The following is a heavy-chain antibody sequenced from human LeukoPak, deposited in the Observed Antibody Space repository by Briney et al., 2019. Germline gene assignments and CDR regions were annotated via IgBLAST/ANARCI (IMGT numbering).Heavy chain of an antibody. CDR1: GGSFSGYY. CDR2: INHSRST. CDR3: ASSLDYDFWSGYFSPHPPKNFDY. Sequence: SETLSLTCAVYGGSFSGYYWSWIRQPPGKGLEWIGEINHSRSTNYNPSLKSRVTISVDTSKNQFSLKLSSVTAADTAVYYCASSLDYDFWSGYFSPHPPKNFDYWGQGTLVTVSS. V-gene: IGHV4-34*01. J-gene: IGHJ4*02. D-gene: IGHD3-3*01.